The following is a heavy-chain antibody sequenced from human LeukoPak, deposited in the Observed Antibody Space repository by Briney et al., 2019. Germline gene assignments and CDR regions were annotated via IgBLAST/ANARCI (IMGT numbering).Heavy chain of an antibody. CDR3: AKDAMDTAMVRSYYYYYMDV. Sequence: GRSLRLSCAASGFTFSGYGMHWVRQAPGKGLEWVAVIWYDGSNKYYADSVKGRFTISRDNSKNTLYLQMNSLRAEDTAVYYCAKDAMDTAMVRSYYYYYMDVWGKGTTVTVSS. CDR1: GFTFSGYG. V-gene: IGHV3-33*06. J-gene: IGHJ6*03. D-gene: IGHD5-18*01. CDR2: IWYDGSNK.